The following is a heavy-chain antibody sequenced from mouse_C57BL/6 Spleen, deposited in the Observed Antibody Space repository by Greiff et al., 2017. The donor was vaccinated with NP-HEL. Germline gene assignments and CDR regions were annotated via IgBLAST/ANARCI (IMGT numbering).Heavy chain of an antibody. V-gene: IGHV1-7*01. Sequence: QVQLQQSGAELAKPGASVKLSCKASGYTFTSYWMHWVKQRPGQGLEWIGYINPSSGYTKYNQKFKDKATLTADKSSSTAYMQLSSLTYEDSAVYYCARSNYGRDYAMDYWGQGTSVTVSS. CDR1: GYTFTSYW. D-gene: IGHD1-1*01. J-gene: IGHJ4*01. CDR2: INPSSGYT. CDR3: ARSNYGRDYAMDY.